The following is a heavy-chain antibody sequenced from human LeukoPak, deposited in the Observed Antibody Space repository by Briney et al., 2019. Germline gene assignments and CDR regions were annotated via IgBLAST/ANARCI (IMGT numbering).Heavy chain of an antibody. CDR1: GFTFSIYS. D-gene: IGHD3-3*01. CDR2: ISSSSSYI. Sequence: GGSLRLSCAASGFTFSIYSMNWVRQAPGKGLEWVSSISSSSSYIYYADSVKGRFTISRDNAKNSLYLQMSSLRAEDTAVYYCARVGVRFLEWSPNDYWGQGTLVTVSS. V-gene: IGHV3-21*01. J-gene: IGHJ4*02. CDR3: ARVGVRFLEWSPNDY.